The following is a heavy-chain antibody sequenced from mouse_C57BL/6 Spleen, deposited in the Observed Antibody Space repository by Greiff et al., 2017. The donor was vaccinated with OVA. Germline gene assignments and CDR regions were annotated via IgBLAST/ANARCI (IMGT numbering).Heavy chain of an antibody. D-gene: IGHD2-4*01. J-gene: IGHJ3*01. CDR2: IHPNSGST. Sequence: VQLQQPGAELVKPGASVKLSCKASGYTFTSYWMHWVKQRPGQGLEWIGMIHPNSGSTNYNEKFKSKATLTVDKSSSTAYMQLSSLTSEDSAVYYCAREGKNDYSFAYWGQGTLVTVSA. V-gene: IGHV1-64*01. CDR3: AREGKNDYSFAY. CDR1: GYTFTSYW.